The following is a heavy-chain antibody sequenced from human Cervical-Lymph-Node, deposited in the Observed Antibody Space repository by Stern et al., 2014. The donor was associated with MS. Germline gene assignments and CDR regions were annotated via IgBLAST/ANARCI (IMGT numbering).Heavy chain of an antibody. CDR1: GGSISSGDHY. J-gene: IGHJ6*02. D-gene: IGHD3-22*01. V-gene: IGHV4-30-4*01. CDR2: IYYSGRT. Sequence: QLQLQESGPGLVKPSQTLSLICTVSGGSISSGDHYWNWIRQSPGKGLEWIGHIYYSGRTYFSPSLKSRITMSVDRPKNQFSLNLSSVTAADTAVYYCGRGDSSRGAYHGMDVWGQGTTVIVSS. CDR3: GRGDSSRGAYHGMDV.